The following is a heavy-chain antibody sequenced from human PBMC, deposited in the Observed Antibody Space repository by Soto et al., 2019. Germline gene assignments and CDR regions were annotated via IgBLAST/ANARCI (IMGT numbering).Heavy chain of an antibody. V-gene: IGHV4-61*01. Sequence: QVQLQESGPGLVKPSETLSLTCTVSGGSVSSGSYYWNWIRQPPGRGLEWIGCIYYGGSVSYSPSLQSRVNISFATSRNQFSLRLNSVTAADTAAYYCARKGPRLEEGFDYWGQGTLVTVSS. CDR2: IYYGGSV. CDR1: GGSVSSGSYY. D-gene: IGHD3-16*01. J-gene: IGHJ4*02. CDR3: ARKGPRLEEGFDY.